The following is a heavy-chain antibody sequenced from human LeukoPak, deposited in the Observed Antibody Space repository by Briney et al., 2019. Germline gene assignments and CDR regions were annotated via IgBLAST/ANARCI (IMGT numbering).Heavy chain of an antibody. CDR3: ARDGYSSSWYDY. D-gene: IGHD6-13*01. V-gene: IGHV1-69*13. J-gene: IGHJ4*02. Sequence: APVKVSCKASGYTFTSYYLHWVRQAPGQGLEWMGGIIPIFGTANYAQKFQGRVTITADESTSTAYMELSSLRSEDTAVYYCARDGYSSSWYDYWGQGTLVTVSS. CDR1: GYTFTSYY. CDR2: IIPIFGTA.